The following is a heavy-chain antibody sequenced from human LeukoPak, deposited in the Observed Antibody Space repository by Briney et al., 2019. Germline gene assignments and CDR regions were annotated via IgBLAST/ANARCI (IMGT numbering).Heavy chain of an antibody. CDR1: GGSISSYY. D-gene: IGHD2-15*01. J-gene: IGHJ6*03. CDR2: IYYSGST. CDR3: AREWGYCSGGSCLDSYYYYMDV. Sequence: SETLSLTCTVSGGSISSYYWSWIRQPPGKGLEWIGYIYYSGSTNYNPSLKSRVTISVDTSKNQFSLKLSSVTAADTAVYYCAREWGYCSGGSCLDSYYYYMDVWGKGTTVTISS. V-gene: IGHV4-59*12.